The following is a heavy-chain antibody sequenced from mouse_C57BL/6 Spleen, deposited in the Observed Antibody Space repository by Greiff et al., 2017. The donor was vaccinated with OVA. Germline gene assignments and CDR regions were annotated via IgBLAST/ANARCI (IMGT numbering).Heavy chain of an antibody. V-gene: IGHV1-55*01. CDR1: GYTFTSYW. CDR3: ARSYGYDRYFDV. CDR2: IYPGSGST. D-gene: IGHD2-2*01. J-gene: IGHJ1*03. Sequence: QVQLQQPGAELVKPGASVKMSCKASGYTFTSYWITWVKQRPGQGLEWIGDIYPGSGSTNYNEKFKSKATLTVDTSSSTAYMQLSSLTSEDSAVYYCARSYGYDRYFDVWGTGTTVTVSS.